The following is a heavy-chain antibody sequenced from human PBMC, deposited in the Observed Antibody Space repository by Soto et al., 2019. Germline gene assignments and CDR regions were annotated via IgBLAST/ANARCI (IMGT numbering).Heavy chain of an antibody. D-gene: IGHD3-16*01. J-gene: IGHJ5*02. CDR2: INPAGTIT. CDR1: GFPFSHYW. Sequence: MQMVESGGGSVQPGGSLRLSCAASGFPFSHYWMHWVRQTPGKGLVWVSRINPAGTITNYADSVEGRFTISSDNADSALFLQMNSLSADDTAIYYCTSDTFGLRDTWGQGTLVTVSS. CDR3: TSDTFGLRDT. V-gene: IGHV3-74*01.